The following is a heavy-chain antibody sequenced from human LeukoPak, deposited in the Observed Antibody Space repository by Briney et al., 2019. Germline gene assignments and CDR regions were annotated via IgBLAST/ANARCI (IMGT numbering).Heavy chain of an antibody. J-gene: IGHJ3*02. CDR1: GGSISSGGYS. Sequence: SETLSLTCAVSGGSISSGGYSWSWIRQPPGKGLEWIGYTHHSGSTYYNPSLKSRVTISVDRSKNQFSLKLSSVTAADTAVYYCARVLRGYCTNGVCYEAAAFDIWGQGTMVTVSS. CDR2: THHSGST. V-gene: IGHV4-30-2*01. D-gene: IGHD2-8*01. CDR3: ARVLRGYCTNGVCYEAAAFDI.